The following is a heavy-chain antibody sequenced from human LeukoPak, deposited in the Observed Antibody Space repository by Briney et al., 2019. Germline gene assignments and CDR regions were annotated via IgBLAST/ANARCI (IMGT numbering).Heavy chain of an antibody. CDR3: ITYSYGLIFDY. J-gene: IGHJ4*02. CDR1: GGSISSSSYY. D-gene: IGHD5-18*01. Sequence: SETLSLTCTASGGSISSSSYYWGWIRQPPGKGLEWIGSIYYSGSTYYNPSLKSRVTISVDTSKNQFSLKLSSVTAADTAVYYCITYSYGLIFDYWGQGTLVTVSS. V-gene: IGHV4-39*01. CDR2: IYYSGST.